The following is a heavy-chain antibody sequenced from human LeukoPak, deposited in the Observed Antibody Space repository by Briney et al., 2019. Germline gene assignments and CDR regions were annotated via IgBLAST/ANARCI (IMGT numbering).Heavy chain of an antibody. V-gene: IGHV3-23*01. CDR1: RFAFSNYG. J-gene: IGHJ4*02. Sequence: GGSLRLSCAVSRFAFSNYGMSWVRQAPGKGLEWDSAISGSGGSTYYADSVKGRFTISRDNSKNTLYLQMNSLRAEDTALYYCAKSSYYDTSGSYREYYFDYWGQGALVTVSS. D-gene: IGHD3-22*01. CDR3: AKSSYYDTSGSYREYYFDY. CDR2: ISGSGGST.